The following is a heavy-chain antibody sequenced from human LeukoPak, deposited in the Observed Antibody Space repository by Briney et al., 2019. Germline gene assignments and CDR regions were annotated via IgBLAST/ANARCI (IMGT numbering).Heavy chain of an antibody. CDR3: ARRRYFDWLSDY. Sequence: PSETLSLTCAVSGASISSGSWWSWVRQPPGRGLEWIGEIYHSGSTNYNPSLKSRVTISVDTSKNQFSLKLSSVTAADTAVYYCARRRYFDWLSDYWGQGTLVTVSS. CDR2: IYHSGST. CDR1: GASISSGSW. J-gene: IGHJ4*02. D-gene: IGHD3-9*01. V-gene: IGHV4-4*02.